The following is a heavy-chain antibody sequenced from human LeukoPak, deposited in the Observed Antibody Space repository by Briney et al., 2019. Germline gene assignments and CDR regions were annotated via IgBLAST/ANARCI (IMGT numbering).Heavy chain of an antibody. CDR2: VKRKTDGETT. CDR1: GFTFSTYA. D-gene: IGHD2-21*02. V-gene: IGHV3-15*01. Sequence: PGGSLRLSCAASGFTFSTYAMSWVRQAPGKGLEWVGRVKRKTDGETTDYPAPVKGRFTISRDDSKNTFYLQMNSLKTEDTAVYYCTSRVVTTNDYWGQGTLVTVSS. CDR3: TSRVVTTNDY. J-gene: IGHJ4*02.